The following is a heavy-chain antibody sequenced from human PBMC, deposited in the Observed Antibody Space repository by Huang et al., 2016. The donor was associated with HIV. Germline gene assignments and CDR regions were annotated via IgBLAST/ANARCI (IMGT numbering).Heavy chain of an antibody. CDR3: ARESCVGGSCYLFDL. Sequence: EVQLVESGGGVVQHGRTLRLTCAASGSTFGDFKLHWVRQAPGKGLDWISYISCISCSHLYADSVNGRFSISRDNARNSLYLQLNSLRVDDAAVYYCARESCVGGSCYLFDLWGQGVLVTVSS. D-gene: IGHD2-21*01. CDR2: ISCISCSH. J-gene: IGHJ4*02. CDR1: GSTFGDFK. V-gene: IGHV3-48*04.